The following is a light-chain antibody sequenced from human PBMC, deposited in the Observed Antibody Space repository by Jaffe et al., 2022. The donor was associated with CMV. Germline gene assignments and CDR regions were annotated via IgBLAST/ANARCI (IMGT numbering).Light chain of an antibody. V-gene: IGLV2-23*02. CDR3: CSYAGTGSLSWV. CDR1: SSSVALYNL. CDR2: EVT. Sequence: QSALTQPDSVSGSPGQSITISCTAPSSSVALYNLVSWYQQYPGKAPKLLIYEVTKRPSGVSHRFSGSKSGNTASLTISDLQPEDEADYYCCSYAGTGSLSWVFGRGIKLTV. J-gene: IGLJ3*02.